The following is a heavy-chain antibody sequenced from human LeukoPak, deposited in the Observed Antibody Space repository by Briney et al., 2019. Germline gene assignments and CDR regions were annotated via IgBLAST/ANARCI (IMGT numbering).Heavy chain of an antibody. J-gene: IGHJ4*02. CDR1: GYTXTSYG. D-gene: IGHD5-18*01. CDR3: AREMATAMGYYFDY. Sequence: ASVKVSCKASGYTXTSYGISWVRQAPGQGLEWMGWISAYNGNTNYAQKLQGRVTMTTDTSTSTAYMELRSLRSDDTAVYYCAREMATAMGYYFDYWGQGTLVTVSS. V-gene: IGHV1-18*01. CDR2: ISAYNGNT.